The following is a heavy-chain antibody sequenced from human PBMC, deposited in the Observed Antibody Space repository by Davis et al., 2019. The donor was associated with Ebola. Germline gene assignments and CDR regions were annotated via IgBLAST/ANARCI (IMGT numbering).Heavy chain of an antibody. CDR1: GGTFSSYA. CDR2: IIPILGIA. J-gene: IGHJ4*02. D-gene: IGHD2-8*02. CDR3: ARFYCTGGVCRYYFDY. V-gene: IGHV1-69*04. Sequence: SVKVSCKASGGTFSSYAISWVRQAPGQGLEWMGRIIPILGIANYAQKFQGRVTMTRNTSISTAYMELSSLRSEDTAVYYCARFYCTGGVCRYYFDYWGQGTLVTVSS.